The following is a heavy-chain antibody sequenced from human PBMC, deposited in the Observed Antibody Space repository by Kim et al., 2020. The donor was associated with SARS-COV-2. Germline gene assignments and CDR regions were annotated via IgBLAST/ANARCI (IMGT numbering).Heavy chain of an antibody. CDR2: ITSTSVDT. Sequence: GGSLRLSCEASGFTFSRYAMNWVRQTPGKGLEWVSAITSTSVDTYYSYSVKGRFTISRDNSKNILYLQMRSLRADDTAAYYCSKSVTFSSSSFYWDYY. D-gene: IGHD2-2*01. CDR3: SKSVTFSSSSFYWDYY. CDR1: GFTFSRYA. V-gene: IGHV3-23*01. J-gene: IGHJ6*01.